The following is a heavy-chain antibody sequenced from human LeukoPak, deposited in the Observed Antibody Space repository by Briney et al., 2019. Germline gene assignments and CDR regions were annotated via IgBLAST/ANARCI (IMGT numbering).Heavy chain of an antibody. Sequence: GGSLRLSCVASGFTFGKYWMSWVRQAPGKGLEWLANIKQDGSEKYYVDSVKGRFTISRDNAENSLYLQMNSLTAEDTAVYYCARGPRGYDTSGGPWGQGSLVTVSS. D-gene: IGHD3-22*01. CDR1: GFTFGKYW. CDR3: ARGPRGYDTSGGP. J-gene: IGHJ5*02. CDR2: IKQDGSEK. V-gene: IGHV3-7*01.